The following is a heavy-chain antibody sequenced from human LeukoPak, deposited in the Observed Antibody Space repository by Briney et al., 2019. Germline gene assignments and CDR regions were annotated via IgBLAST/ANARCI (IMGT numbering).Heavy chain of an antibody. CDR2: IYHSGST. CDR1: GYSISSGYY. V-gene: IGHV4-38-2*02. D-gene: IGHD4-23*01. Sequence: SETLSLTCTVSGYSISSGYYWGWIRQPPGKGLEWIGSIYHSGSTYYNPSLKSRVTISVDTSKNQLSLKLSSVTAADTAVYYCARVWSPYGGNSRGAFDYWGQGTLVTVSS. CDR3: ARVWSPYGGNSRGAFDY. J-gene: IGHJ4*02.